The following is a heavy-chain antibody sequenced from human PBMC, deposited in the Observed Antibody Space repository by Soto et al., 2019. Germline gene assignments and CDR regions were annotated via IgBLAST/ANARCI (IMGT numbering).Heavy chain of an antibody. CDR3: ASNSYGYTFYDY. J-gene: IGHJ4*02. CDR2: VHDSWGS. Sequence: PSETLSLTCTVSGGSISNYYWSWFRQTPGKGLEWIGYVHDSWGSNYNPSLKSRVAISLDKSKNQFSLKLSSVTAADTAVYYCASNSYGYTFYDYSGQGTLVTVSS. CDR1: GGSISNYY. V-gene: IGHV4-59*08. D-gene: IGHD5-18*01.